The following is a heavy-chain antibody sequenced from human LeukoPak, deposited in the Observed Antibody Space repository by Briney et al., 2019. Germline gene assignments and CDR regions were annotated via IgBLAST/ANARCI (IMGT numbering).Heavy chain of an antibody. CDR1: GFTFSSYA. V-gene: IGHV3-23*01. CDR2: ISGSGGST. J-gene: IGHJ1*01. CDR3: AKVSVAGTCFQH. Sequence: GGSLRLSCAASGFTFSSYAMSWVRQAPGKGLEWVSAISGSGGSTYYADPVKGRFTISRDNSKNTLYLQMNSLRAEDTAVYYCAKVSVAGTCFQHWGQGTLVTVSS. D-gene: IGHD6-19*01.